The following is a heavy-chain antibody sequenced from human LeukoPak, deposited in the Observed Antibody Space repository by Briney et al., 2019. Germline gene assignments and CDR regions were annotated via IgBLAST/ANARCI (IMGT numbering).Heavy chain of an antibody. D-gene: IGHD3-10*01. V-gene: IGHV4-61*05. CDR2: IYYSGST. CDR3: ASGVREYYGSGSYLDY. CDR1: GASISSSNYY. Sequence: SETLSLTCSVSGASISSSNYYWGWIRQPPGKGLEGIGYIYYSGSTNYNPSLKSRVTITVDTSKNQFSLKLSSVTAADTAVYYCASGVREYYGSGSYLDYWGQGTLVTVSS. J-gene: IGHJ4*02.